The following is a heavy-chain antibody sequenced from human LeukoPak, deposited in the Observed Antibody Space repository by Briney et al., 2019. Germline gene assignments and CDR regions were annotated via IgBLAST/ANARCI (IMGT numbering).Heavy chain of an antibody. D-gene: IGHD3-22*01. CDR1: GFTFSSYS. J-gene: IGHJ4*02. CDR2: ISSSSSYI. V-gene: IGHV3-21*01. Sequence: KTGGSLRLSCAASGFTFSSYSVNWVRQAPGKGLEWVSSISSSSSYIYYADSVKGRFTISRDNAKNSLYLQMNSLRAEDTAVYYCARDLRYYDSSGHDYWGQGTLVTVSS. CDR3: ARDLRYYDSSGHDY.